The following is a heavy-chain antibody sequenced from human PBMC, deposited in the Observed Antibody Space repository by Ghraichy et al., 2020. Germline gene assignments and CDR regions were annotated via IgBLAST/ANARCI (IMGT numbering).Heavy chain of an antibody. V-gene: IGHV3-66*02. CDR2: IYNVGTA. Sequence: GGSLRLSCEVSGFTVKNNYMTWVRQAPGRGLEWVSVIYNVGTAYYADSVRGRFTISRDTSKNILYLQINSLRPEDTAVYYCARDAAYCGVGACLHYWGQGTLITVSS. D-gene: IGHD2-21*01. CDR1: GFTVKNNY. CDR3: ARDAAYCGVGACLHY. J-gene: IGHJ4*02.